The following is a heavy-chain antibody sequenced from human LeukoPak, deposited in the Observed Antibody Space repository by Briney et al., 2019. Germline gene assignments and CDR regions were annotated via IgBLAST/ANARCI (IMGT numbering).Heavy chain of an antibody. Sequence: ASVKVSCKASGYTFTSCDINWVRQATGQGLEWMGWMNPNSGNTGYGQSFQGRITITRDISIGTAYMELSNLTSEDTAIYCCTRGSSGRRDNWGQGTLVTVSA. CDR1: GYTFTSCD. CDR2: MNPNSGNT. CDR3: TRGSSGRRDN. D-gene: IGHD6-19*01. V-gene: IGHV1-8*01. J-gene: IGHJ4*02.